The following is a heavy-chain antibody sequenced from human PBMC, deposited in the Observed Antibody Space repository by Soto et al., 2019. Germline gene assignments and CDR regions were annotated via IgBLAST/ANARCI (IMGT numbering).Heavy chain of an antibody. V-gene: IGHV1-2*02. CDR2: INPNSGGT. J-gene: IGHJ5*02. D-gene: IGHD6-6*01. CDR3: ARETAARPKGTRQYNWFDP. CDR1: GYTFAGYH. Sequence: GASVKVSCTASGYTFAGYHMHWVRQAPGQGLEWMGWINPNSGGTNYAQKFQGRVTMTRDTSISTAYMEVSRLRSDDTAVYYCARETAARPKGTRQYNWFDPWGQGTLVTVSS.